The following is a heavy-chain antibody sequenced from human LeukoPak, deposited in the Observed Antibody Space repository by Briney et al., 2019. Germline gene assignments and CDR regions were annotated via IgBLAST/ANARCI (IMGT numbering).Heavy chain of an antibody. D-gene: IGHD5-18*01. J-gene: IGHJ4*02. CDR3: ARGGGYSYGALVDY. CDR2: INHSGST. Sequence: PSETLSLTCAVYGGSFSGYYWSWIRQPPGKGLEWIGEINHSGSTNYNPSLESRVTISVDTSKNQFSLKLSSVTAADTAVYYCARGGGYSYGALVDYWGQGTLVTVSS. CDR1: GGSFSGYY. V-gene: IGHV4-34*01.